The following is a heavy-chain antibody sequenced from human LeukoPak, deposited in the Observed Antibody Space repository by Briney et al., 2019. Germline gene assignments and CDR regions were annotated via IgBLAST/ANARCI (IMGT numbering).Heavy chain of an antibody. CDR2: INHSGST. V-gene: IGHV4-34*01. D-gene: IGHD5-18*01. J-gene: IGHJ4*02. Sequence: PSETLSLTCTVSGGSITSYFWSWIRQPPGKGLEWIGEINHSGSTNYNPSLKSRVTISVDTSKNQFSLKPSSVTAADTAVYYCARDRGVYSYGYIRYFDYWGQGALVTVSS. CDR1: GGSITSYF. CDR3: ARDRGVYSYGYIRYFDY.